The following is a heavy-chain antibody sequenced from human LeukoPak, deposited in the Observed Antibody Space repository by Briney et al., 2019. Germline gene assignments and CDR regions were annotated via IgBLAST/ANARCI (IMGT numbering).Heavy chain of an antibody. Sequence: ASVKVSCKASGYTFTGYYMHWVRQAPGQGLEWMGRINPNSGDADYARNFQGRVTMTRDTSITTAYMELSRLTSDDTAVYYCARGLGTRWFFDYWGQGTLVTVSS. CDR1: GYTFTGYY. J-gene: IGHJ4*02. D-gene: IGHD1-1*01. CDR2: INPNSGDA. V-gene: IGHV1-2*06. CDR3: ARGLGTRWFFDY.